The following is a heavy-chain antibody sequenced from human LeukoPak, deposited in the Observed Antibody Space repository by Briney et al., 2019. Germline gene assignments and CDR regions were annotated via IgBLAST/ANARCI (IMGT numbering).Heavy chain of an antibody. D-gene: IGHD2-2*02. V-gene: IGHV4-4*07. CDR1: GGSISSYY. CDR3: ARERRQEYCSSTSCYTEDAFDI. Sequence: PSETLSLTCTVSGGSISSYYWSWIRQPAGKGLEWIGRIYTSGSTNYNPSLKSRVTMSVDTSKNQFSLKLSSVTAADTAVYYSARERRQEYCSSTSCYTEDAFDIWGQGTMVTVSS. J-gene: IGHJ3*02. CDR2: IYTSGST.